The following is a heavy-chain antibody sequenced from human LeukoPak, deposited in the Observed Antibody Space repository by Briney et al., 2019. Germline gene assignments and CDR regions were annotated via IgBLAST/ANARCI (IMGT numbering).Heavy chain of an antibody. CDR1: GGSINGYY. CDR2: ISDSGST. D-gene: IGHD4-17*01. V-gene: IGHV4-59*01. CDR3: ARVFRGAVTSNWFDP. Sequence: SETLSLTCTVSGGSINGYYWTWIRQPPGKGLEWIGYISDSGSTNYSPSLKSRVTMSVDSSNTEFSLRLHSVTAADTAVYYCARVFRGAVTSNWFDPWGQGTLVTVSS. J-gene: IGHJ5*02.